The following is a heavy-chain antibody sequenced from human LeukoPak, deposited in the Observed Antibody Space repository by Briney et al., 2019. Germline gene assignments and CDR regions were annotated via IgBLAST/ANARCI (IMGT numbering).Heavy chain of an antibody. Sequence: GGSLRLSCAASGFTDNSNYMSWVRQAPGKGLEWVSVIYSGGNTYYADSVKGRFTISRDNSKNTLYLQMNSLRAEDTAVYFCARDDNWKHGAFDLWGQGTMVTVSS. V-gene: IGHV3-53*01. CDR1: GFTDNSNY. J-gene: IGHJ3*01. D-gene: IGHD1-20*01. CDR3: ARDDNWKHGAFDL. CDR2: IYSGGNT.